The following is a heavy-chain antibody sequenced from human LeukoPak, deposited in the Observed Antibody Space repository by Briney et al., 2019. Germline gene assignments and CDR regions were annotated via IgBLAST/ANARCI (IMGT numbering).Heavy chain of an antibody. Sequence: GGSPRLSCAASGFTFSSDGMHWVRHTLDKGLERVAVISYDGRNKYYADSVKGRFTISRENSKNRLYLQMNSLRAEDTAVYYCAKLVDSSGYYSYDAFDIWGQGTMVTVSS. V-gene: IGHV3-30*18. D-gene: IGHD3-22*01. CDR3: AKLVDSSGYYSYDAFDI. CDR1: GFTFSSDG. CDR2: ISYDGRNK. J-gene: IGHJ3*02.